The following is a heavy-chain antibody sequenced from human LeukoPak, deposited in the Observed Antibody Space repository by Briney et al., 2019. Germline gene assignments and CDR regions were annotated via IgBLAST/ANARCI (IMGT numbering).Heavy chain of an antibody. D-gene: IGHD3-10*01. Sequence: GGSLRLSCAASGFTFSDYYMSWIRQAPGKELEWVSYISSSSSYTNYADSVKGRFTISRDNAKNSLYLQMNSLRAEDTAVYYCASSYGSGTNFDYWGQGTLVTVSS. V-gene: IGHV3-11*03. CDR2: ISSSSSYT. CDR3: ASSYGSGTNFDY. CDR1: GFTFSDYY. J-gene: IGHJ4*02.